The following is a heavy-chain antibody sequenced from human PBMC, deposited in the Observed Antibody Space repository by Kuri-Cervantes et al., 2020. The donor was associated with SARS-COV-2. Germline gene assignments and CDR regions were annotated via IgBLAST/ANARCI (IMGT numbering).Heavy chain of an antibody. CDR3: AMNQRGMVRGVRPTGYYYMDV. J-gene: IGHJ6*03. CDR2: ICYTGTISFSGST. CDR1: GDSIRSHY. D-gene: IGHD3-10*01. Sequence: SETLSLTCTVTGDSIRSHYWSWVRQPPGKRLEWIGYICYTGTISFSGSTKYNPSLNSRVTMSMDTSKNQFSLKLSSVTAADTAVYYCAMNQRGMVRGVRPTGYYYMDVWGKGTTVTVSS. V-gene: IGHV4-59*11.